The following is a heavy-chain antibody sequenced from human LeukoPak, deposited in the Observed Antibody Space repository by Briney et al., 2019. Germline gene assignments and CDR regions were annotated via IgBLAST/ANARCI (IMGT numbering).Heavy chain of an antibody. D-gene: IGHD2-15*01. Sequence: GGSLRLSCAASGFTFSSYSMNWVRQAPGKGLEWVSYISSSSSTIYYADSVKGRFTISRDNAKNSLYLQMNSLRAEDTAVYYCARGSPTYCSGGSCYSRGYWGQGTLVTVSS. CDR2: ISSSSSTI. J-gene: IGHJ4*02. V-gene: IGHV3-48*04. CDR1: GFTFSSYS. CDR3: ARGSPTYCSGGSCYSRGY.